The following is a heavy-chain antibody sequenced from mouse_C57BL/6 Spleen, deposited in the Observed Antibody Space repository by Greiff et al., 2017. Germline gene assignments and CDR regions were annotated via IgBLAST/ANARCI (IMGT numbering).Heavy chain of an antibody. CDR2: INPNNCGT. V-gene: IGHV1-26*01. Sequence: EVQLQQSGPELVKPGASVKISCKASGYTFTDYYMNWVKQSHGKSLEWIGDINPNNCGTSYNQKFKGKATLTVDKSSSTAYMELRSLTSEDSAVYYCARLYFDYWGQGTTLTGSS. CDR1: GYTFTDYY. CDR3: ARLYFDY. J-gene: IGHJ2*01.